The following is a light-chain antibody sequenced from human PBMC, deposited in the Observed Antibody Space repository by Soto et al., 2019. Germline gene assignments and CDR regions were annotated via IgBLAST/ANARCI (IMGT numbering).Light chain of an antibody. V-gene: IGKV3-20*01. J-gene: IGKJ4*01. CDR3: QQYGSSPLT. CDR2: RAS. CDR1: QSVSSSY. Sequence: ILLTQSPGTLSLSPGERATLSCRASQSVSSSYLAWYQQNPGQAPKVLIYRASSRATGIPDRFSGSGSGTDFTLTISRLEPEDFAVYYCQQYGSSPLTFGGGTKVDI.